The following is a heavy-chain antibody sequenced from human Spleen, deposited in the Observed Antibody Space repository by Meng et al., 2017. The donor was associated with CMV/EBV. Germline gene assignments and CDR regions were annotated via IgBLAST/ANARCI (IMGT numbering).Heavy chain of an antibody. CDR1: GFPFIAYS. Sequence: GGSLRLSCAASGFPFIAYSMNWGRQAPGKGLEWLSSISSSSSYINYADSVKGRFTISRDNTKNSLYLQMNSLRAEDTAVYYCARVGVLGASKHFQNWGQGTLVTVSS. J-gene: IGHJ1*01. D-gene: IGHD1-26*01. CDR3: ARVGVLGASKHFQN. V-gene: IGHV3-21*01. CDR2: ISSSSSYI.